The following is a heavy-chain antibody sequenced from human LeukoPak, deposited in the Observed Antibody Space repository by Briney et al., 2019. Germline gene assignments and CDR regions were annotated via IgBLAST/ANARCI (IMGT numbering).Heavy chain of an antibody. CDR3: AKEAMIWFGLNWFDP. V-gene: IGHV3-23*01. Sequence: SGGSLRLSCAASGFTSSSYAMSWVRQAPGKGLEWVSAISGSGGSTYYADSVKGRFTISRDNSKNTLYLQMNSLRAEDTAVYYCAKEAMIWFGLNWFDPWGQGTLVTVSS. CDR2: ISGSGGST. CDR1: GFTSSSYA. J-gene: IGHJ5*02. D-gene: IGHD3-10*01.